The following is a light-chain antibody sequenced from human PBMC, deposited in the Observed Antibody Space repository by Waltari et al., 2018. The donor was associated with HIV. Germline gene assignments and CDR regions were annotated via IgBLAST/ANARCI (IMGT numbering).Light chain of an antibody. CDR2: AVS. J-gene: IGKJ4*01. Sequence: IQLTQSPSFLSASVGDRVRITCRATQGVGSYLAWYQKKPGKAPNLLIYAVSVLQSGVPSRFSGRGSGTEVTLTISGLQPEDLATYYCQQLKTYPVTFGGGTKVDSK. CDR1: QGVGSY. CDR3: QQLKTYPVT. V-gene: IGKV1-9*01.